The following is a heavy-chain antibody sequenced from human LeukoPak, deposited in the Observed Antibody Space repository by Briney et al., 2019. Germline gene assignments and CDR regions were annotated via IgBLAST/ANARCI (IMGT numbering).Heavy chain of an antibody. CDR3: GRFGYEAAVDY. J-gene: IGHJ4*02. D-gene: IGHD6-13*01. CDR1: EFTFSTYW. CDR2: IEPPGSET. V-gene: IGHV3-7*01. Sequence: GGSLRLSCAASEFTFSTYWMTWVRQAPGKGLEWVANIEPPGSETYYVDPMKGRFTISRDNAKNLLYLQMNSLRAEDTAVYYCGRFGYEAAVDYWGQGTLVTVSS.